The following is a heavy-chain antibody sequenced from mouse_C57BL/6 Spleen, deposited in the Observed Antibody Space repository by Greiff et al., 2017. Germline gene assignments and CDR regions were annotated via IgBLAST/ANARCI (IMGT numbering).Heavy chain of an antibody. CDR1: GYTFTDYE. Sequence: LQESGAELVRPGASVTLSCKASGYTFTDYEMHWVKQTPVHGLEWIGAIDPETGGTAYNQKFKGKAILTADKSSSTAYMELRSLTSEDSAVYYCTRGVATEYFDVWGTGTTVTVSS. D-gene: IGHD1-1*02. V-gene: IGHV1-15*01. J-gene: IGHJ1*03. CDR2: IDPETGGT. CDR3: TRGVATEYFDV.